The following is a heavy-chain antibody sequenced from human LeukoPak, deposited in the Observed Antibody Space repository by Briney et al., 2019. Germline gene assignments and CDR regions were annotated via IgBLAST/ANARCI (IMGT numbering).Heavy chain of an antibody. CDR1: GFTFSNYT. Sequence: GGSLRLSCAASGFTFSNYTMNWIRQAPGKGLEWVSSISTSSSYIYYADSVKGRFTISRDNAQNSLYLQMNSLRAEDTAVYYCARGRVTREYFFDYWGQGTLVTVSS. CDR3: ARGRVTREYFFDY. D-gene: IGHD2-21*02. CDR2: ISTSSSYI. J-gene: IGHJ4*02. V-gene: IGHV3-21*01.